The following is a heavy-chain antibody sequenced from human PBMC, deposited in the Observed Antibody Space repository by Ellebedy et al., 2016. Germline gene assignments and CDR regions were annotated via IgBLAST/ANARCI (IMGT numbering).Heavy chain of an antibody. V-gene: IGHV3-74*03. Sequence: GGSLRLXCVGSGFNFSSYWMHWVRQVPGEGLAWVSRIDSDASITTYTGSVKGRLTISRDNGKNTLYLQMNSLRVEDTAIYYCATSLLAGGAVDNWGQGTLVTVSS. CDR1: GFNFSSYW. J-gene: IGHJ4*02. CDR2: IDSDASIT. CDR3: ATSLLAGGAVDN. D-gene: IGHD2-15*01.